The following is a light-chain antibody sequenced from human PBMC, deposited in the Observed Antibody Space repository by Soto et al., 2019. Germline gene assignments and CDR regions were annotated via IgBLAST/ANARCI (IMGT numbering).Light chain of an antibody. Sequence: QPVLTQPPSASGTPGQRVTISCSGSSSNIGSNYVYWYQQLPGTVPQLLIYRNSERPSGVPDRFSGSKSGTSASLAISGLRSEDEADYYCAAWDDSLSGVEFGGGTKLTVL. V-gene: IGLV1-47*01. CDR1: SSNIGSNY. CDR2: RNS. CDR3: AAWDDSLSGVE. J-gene: IGLJ2*01.